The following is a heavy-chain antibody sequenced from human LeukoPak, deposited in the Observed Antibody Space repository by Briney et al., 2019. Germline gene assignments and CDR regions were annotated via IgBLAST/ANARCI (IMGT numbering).Heavy chain of an antibody. Sequence: GGSLRLSCAASGFTVSSNYVSWVRQAPGKGLEWVSVIYSGGSTYYADSVKGRFTISRDNSKNTLYLQMNSLRAEDTAVYYCARADGSGSYYFDYWGQGPRSPSPQ. D-gene: IGHD3-10*01. V-gene: IGHV3-66*01. J-gene: IGHJ4*02. CDR3: ARADGSGSYYFDY. CDR2: IYSGGST. CDR1: GFTVSSNY.